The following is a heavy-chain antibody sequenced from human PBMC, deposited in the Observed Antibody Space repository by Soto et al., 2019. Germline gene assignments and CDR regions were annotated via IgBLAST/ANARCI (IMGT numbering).Heavy chain of an antibody. Sequence: RGSLRLSCAASGFSFSISPMHWVRQAPGKGPEWVALISYDGTNKFYADSVKGRFTISRDNSKSTLYLQVDSLRPEDAAVYYCARDPKTSGGQHWAFNYFDSWGQGTLVTVSS. CDR2: ISYDGTNK. CDR1: GFSFSISP. J-gene: IGHJ4*02. CDR3: ARDPKTSGGQHWAFNYFDS. D-gene: IGHD7-27*01. V-gene: IGHV3-30-3*01.